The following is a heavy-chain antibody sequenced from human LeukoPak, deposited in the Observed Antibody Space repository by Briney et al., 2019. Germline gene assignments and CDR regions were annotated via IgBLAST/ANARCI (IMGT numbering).Heavy chain of an antibody. CDR3: ARALRWSPPDFDY. CDR1: GFTFSDSS. Sequence: PGGSLRLSCAASGFTFSDSSMNWVRQAPGKGLEWVSSISSSGSYIYYADSLKGRFTISRDNSKNTLYLQINSLISEDTAVYYCARALRWSPPDFDYWGQGTLVTVSS. CDR2: ISSSGSYI. J-gene: IGHJ4*02. D-gene: IGHD4-23*01. V-gene: IGHV3-21*01.